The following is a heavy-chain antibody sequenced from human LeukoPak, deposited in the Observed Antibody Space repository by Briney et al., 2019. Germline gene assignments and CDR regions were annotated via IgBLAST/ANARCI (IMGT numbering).Heavy chain of an antibody. CDR2: INPNSGGT. V-gene: IGHV1-2*02. D-gene: IGHD3-3*01. CDR1: GYTFTGYY. J-gene: IGHJ6*03. CDR3: ARGDFWSGYYHSYYYYYYMDV. Sequence: GASVTVSCKASGYTFTGYYMHWVRQAPGQGFEWMGWINPNSGGTNYPQKFQGRVTMTRDTSISTAYMELSRLRSDDTAVYYCARGDFWSGYYHSYYYYYYMDVWGKGTTVTVSS.